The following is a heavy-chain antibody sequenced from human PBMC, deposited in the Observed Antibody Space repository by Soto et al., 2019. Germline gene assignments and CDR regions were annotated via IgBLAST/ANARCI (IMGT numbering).Heavy chain of an antibody. D-gene: IGHD1-26*01. Sequence: EVQLVESGGGLVQPGGSLRLSCAASGFTISGHWMHWVRQVPGKGLVWVSRINSEGSSTSYADSVNGRFIISRDNAKNARFLQMNSLRAGDTAVDDCARSDSGAYGCFDPWGQGTLVTVSS. CDR2: INSEGSST. CDR1: GFTISGHW. V-gene: IGHV3-74*01. CDR3: ARSDSGAYGCFDP. J-gene: IGHJ5*02.